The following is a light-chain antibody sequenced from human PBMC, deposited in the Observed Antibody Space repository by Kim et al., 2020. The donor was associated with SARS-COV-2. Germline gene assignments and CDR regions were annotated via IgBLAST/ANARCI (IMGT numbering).Light chain of an antibody. V-gene: IGLV1-44*01. J-gene: IGLJ3*02. Sequence: ELTQPPSVSGPPGQWVTISCSGSSSNIGSNIVNWFQQLPGTAPQLLIYTNTNRPSGVPDRFSGSKSGTSASLAISGLQSEDEADYYCASWDDRLNGMVFGGGTQLTVL. CDR2: TNT. CDR1: SSNIGSNI. CDR3: ASWDDRLNGMV.